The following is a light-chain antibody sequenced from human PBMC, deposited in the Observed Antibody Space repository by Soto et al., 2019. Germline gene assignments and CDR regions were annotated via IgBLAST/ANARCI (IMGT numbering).Light chain of an antibody. V-gene: IGKV3-11*01. CDR1: QSVGNN. Sequence: EIVLTQSPATLSLSPGERATLSCRASQSVGNNLAWYQQKPGQAPGLLIYEASTRATGIPARFSGSGSGTDFTLTISSLEPEDFAVYYCQQHANWPLTFGGGTKVDNK. CDR3: QQHANWPLT. CDR2: EAS. J-gene: IGKJ4*01.